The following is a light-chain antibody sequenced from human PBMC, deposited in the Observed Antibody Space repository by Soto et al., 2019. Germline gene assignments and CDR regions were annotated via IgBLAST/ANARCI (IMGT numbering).Light chain of an antibody. V-gene: IGKV3-20*01. Sequence: EIVLTQSPGTLSLSPGERATLSCRASQRVSSSYLAWYQQKPGQAPRLLIYGASSRATGIPDRFSGGGSGTDVTLTIISLEPDDFAVYYCQQYGSPITFGQGTRLEI. CDR3: QQYGSPIT. CDR1: QRVSSSY. J-gene: IGKJ5*01. CDR2: GAS.